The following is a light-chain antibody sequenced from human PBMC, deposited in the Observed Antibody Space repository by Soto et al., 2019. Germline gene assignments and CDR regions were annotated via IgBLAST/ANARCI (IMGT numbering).Light chain of an antibody. CDR2: AAS. V-gene: IGKV3-15*01. CDR3: QPRSYPNP. Sequence: MTQSPATLSVSPGERVTLSCRASQSVSSDLAWYQQKPGQAPRLLIFAASTRATSIPARFTGSRSGTEFTLTICSLQSEDFAVYYCQPRSYPNPFGHVRRL. CDR1: QSVSSD. J-gene: IGKJ5*01.